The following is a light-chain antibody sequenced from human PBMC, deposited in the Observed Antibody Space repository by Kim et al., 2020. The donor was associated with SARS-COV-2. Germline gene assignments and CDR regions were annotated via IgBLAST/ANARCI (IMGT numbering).Light chain of an antibody. CDR3: QQYSYWPIT. CDR2: GAT. CDR1: RNIYSS. V-gene: IGKV3-15*01. Sequence: GYPGEGATLSCRASRNIYSSLAWYQQKPGQGPRLLIHGATTRAAGIPARFSGSVSGTEFSLTISSLQSEDFAIYYCQQYSYWPITFGQGTRLEIK. J-gene: IGKJ5*01.